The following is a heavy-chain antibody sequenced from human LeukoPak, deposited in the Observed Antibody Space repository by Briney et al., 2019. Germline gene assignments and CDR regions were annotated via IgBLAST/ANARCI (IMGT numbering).Heavy chain of an antibody. V-gene: IGHV4-59*01. CDR3: ARGYSGYDYFDY. Sequence: PWETLSLTCTVSGGSISSYYWSWIRQPPGKGLEWIGYIYYSGSTIYNPSLKSRVTISVDTSKNQFSLKLSSVTAADTAVYYCARGYSGYDYFDYWGQGTLVTVSS. CDR1: GGSISSYY. J-gene: IGHJ4*02. CDR2: IYYSGST. D-gene: IGHD5-12*01.